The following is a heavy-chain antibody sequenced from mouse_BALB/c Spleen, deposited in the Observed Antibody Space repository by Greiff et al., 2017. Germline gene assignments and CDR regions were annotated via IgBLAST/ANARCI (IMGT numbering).Heavy chain of an antibody. Sequence: EVQLVESGGGLVKPGGSLKLSCAASGFTFSSYAMSWVRQTPEKRLEWVASISSGGSTYYPDSVKGRFTISIDNARNILYLQMSSLRSEDTAMYYCARGGDGTYYYAMDYWGQGTSVTVSS. CDR2: ISSGGST. D-gene: IGHD2-3*01. V-gene: IGHV5-6-5*01. CDR1: GFTFSSYA. J-gene: IGHJ4*01. CDR3: ARGGDGTYYYAMDY.